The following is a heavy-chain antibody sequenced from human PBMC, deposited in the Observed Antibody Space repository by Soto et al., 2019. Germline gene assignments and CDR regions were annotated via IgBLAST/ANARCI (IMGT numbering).Heavy chain of an antibody. V-gene: IGHV5-51*01. D-gene: IGHD3-10*01. CDR3: ARNYGSGNYYNAFDV. Sequence: GESLKISCKGSGYSVTPYWSGWVRQMPGKGLEWMGIIYPGDSDSRYSPSFQGQVTVSADKSISTAYLQWSSLKASDTAMYYCARNYGSGNYYNAFDVWGQGTMVTVSS. J-gene: IGHJ3*01. CDR2: IYPGDSDS. CDR1: GYSVTPYW.